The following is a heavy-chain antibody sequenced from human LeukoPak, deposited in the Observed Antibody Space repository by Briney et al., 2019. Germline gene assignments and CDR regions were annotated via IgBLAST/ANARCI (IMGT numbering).Heavy chain of an antibody. CDR3: ARIYYGDSTLFDY. CDR2: IIPIFGTA. Sequence: ASVKVSCKASGGTFSSYAISWVRQAPGQGLEWMGGIIPIFGTANYAQKFQGRVTITADESTSTAYMELRSLRSDDTAVYYCARIYYGDSTLFDYWGQGTLVTVSS. CDR1: GGTFSSYA. V-gene: IGHV1-69*13. D-gene: IGHD4-17*01. J-gene: IGHJ4*02.